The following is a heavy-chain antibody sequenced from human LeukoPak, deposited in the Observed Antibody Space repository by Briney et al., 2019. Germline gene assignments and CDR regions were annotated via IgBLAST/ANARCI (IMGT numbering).Heavy chain of an antibody. CDR2: IYYTSGNT. D-gene: IGHD6-19*01. V-gene: IGHV4-4*07. J-gene: IGHJ4*02. CDR1: RGSTSSYY. Sequence: SETLSLTCTVSRGSTSSYYWSWIRQPAGKGLEWIGRIYYTSGNTNYNPSLKSRVTISVDTSKNQFSLKLSSVTAADTAVYYCARTYSSGWYPFDYWGQGTLVTVSS. CDR3: ARTYSSGWYPFDY.